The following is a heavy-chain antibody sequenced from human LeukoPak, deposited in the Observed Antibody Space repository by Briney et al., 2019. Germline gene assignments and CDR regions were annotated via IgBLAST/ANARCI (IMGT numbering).Heavy chain of an antibody. CDR3: AKDTGGGNSDYFDY. V-gene: IGHV3-33*06. J-gene: IGHJ4*02. CDR2: IWYDGSNK. CDR1: GFTFSSYG. D-gene: IGHD2-8*02. Sequence: GGSLRLSCAASGFTFSSYGMHWVRQAPGKGLEWVAVIWYDGSNKYYADSVKGRFTISRDNSKNTLYLQMNSLRAEDAAVYYCAKDTGGGNSDYFDYWGQGTLVTVSS.